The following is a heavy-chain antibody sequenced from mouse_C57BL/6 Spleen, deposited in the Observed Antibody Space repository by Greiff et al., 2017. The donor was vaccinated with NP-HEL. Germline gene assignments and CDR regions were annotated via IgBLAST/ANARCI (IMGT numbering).Heavy chain of an antibody. V-gene: IGHV3-6*01. CDR2: ICYDGSN. Sequence: VQLKESGPGLVKPSQSLSLTCSVTGYSITSGYYWNWIRQFPGNKLEWMGYICYDGSNNYNPSLKNRISITRDTSKNQFFLKLNSVTTEDTATYYCARGGRYAMDYWGQGTSVTVSS. J-gene: IGHJ4*01. CDR1: GYSITSGYY. D-gene: IGHD3-3*01. CDR3: ARGGRYAMDY.